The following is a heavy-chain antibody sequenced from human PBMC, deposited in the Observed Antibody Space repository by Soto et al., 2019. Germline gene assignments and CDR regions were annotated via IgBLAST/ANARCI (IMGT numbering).Heavy chain of an antibody. Sequence: LSRTCTVSGGSVSSGSYCWSWIRQPPGKGLEWSGYIYYSGSTNYNPSLKSRVTISVDTSKNQFSLKLSSVTAADTAVYYCATLGYSGYERNYYGMDVWGQGTTVTVSS. CDR3: ATLGYSGYERNYYGMDV. CDR2: IYYSGST. CDR1: GGSVSSGSYC. D-gene: IGHD5-12*01. V-gene: IGHV4-61*01. J-gene: IGHJ6*02.